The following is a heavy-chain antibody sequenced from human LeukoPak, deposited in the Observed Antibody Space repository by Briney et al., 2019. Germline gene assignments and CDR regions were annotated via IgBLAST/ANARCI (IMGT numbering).Heavy chain of an antibody. CDR3: ARGRSSGWFPDYFDY. J-gene: IGHJ4*02. D-gene: IGHD6-19*01. CDR2: IIPIFGTA. CDR1: GGTFSSYA. Sequence: SVKVSCKASGGTFSSYAISWVRQAPGQGLEWMGGIIPIFGTANHAQKFQGRVTITTDESTSTAYMELSSLRSEDTAVYYCARGRSSGWFPDYFDYWGQGTLVTVSS. V-gene: IGHV1-69*05.